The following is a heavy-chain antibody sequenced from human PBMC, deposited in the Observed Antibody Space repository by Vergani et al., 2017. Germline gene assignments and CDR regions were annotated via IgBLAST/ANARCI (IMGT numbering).Heavy chain of an antibody. V-gene: IGHV3-23*01. D-gene: IGHD3-22*01. Sequence: EVQLLESGGGLVQPGGSLRLSCAASGFTFSSYAMSWVRQAPGKGLEWVSAISGSGGSTYYADSVKGRFTISRDNSKNTLYLQMNSLRAEDTAVYYCAKDPNYDSSGYYDYWGQGTLVTVSA. CDR3: AKDPNYDSSGYYDY. CDR1: GFTFSSYA. J-gene: IGHJ4*02. CDR2: ISGSGGST.